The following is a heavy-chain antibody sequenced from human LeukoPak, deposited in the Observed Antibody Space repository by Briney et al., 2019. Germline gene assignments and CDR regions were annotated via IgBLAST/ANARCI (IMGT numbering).Heavy chain of an antibody. CDR3: ARLYSSSSGLRASDY. CDR1: GFTFSSYE. CDR2: ISSSGSTI. V-gene: IGHV3-48*03. D-gene: IGHD6-6*01. Sequence: GRSLRLSCAASGFTFSSYEMGAVRQAPGKGLGWVSYISSSGSTINYAASVKGRFTISRNNAKNSLYQKMNSLRAEDTAVYYCARLYSSSSGLRASDYWGQGTLVTVSS. J-gene: IGHJ4*02.